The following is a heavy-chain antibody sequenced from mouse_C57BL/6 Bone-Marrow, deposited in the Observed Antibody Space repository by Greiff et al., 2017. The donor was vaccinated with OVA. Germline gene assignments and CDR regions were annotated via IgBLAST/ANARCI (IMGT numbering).Heavy chain of an antibody. V-gene: IGHV1-15*01. CDR2: IDPETGGT. J-gene: IGHJ2*01. CDR1: GYTFTDYE. D-gene: IGHD3-1*01. Sequence: VQLQQSGAELVRPGASVTLSCKASGYTFTDYEMHWVKQTPVHGLEWIGAIDPETGGTAYNQKFKGTAILTADKSSSTAYMELRSLTSEDSAVYYCTRSPRRLFDDWGQGTTLTVSS. CDR3: TRSPRRLFDD.